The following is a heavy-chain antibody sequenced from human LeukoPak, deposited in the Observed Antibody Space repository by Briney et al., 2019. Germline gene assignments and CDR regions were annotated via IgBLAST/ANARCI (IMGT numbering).Heavy chain of an antibody. Sequence: ASVNDSCKASGYTFTNYVISWVRQPTGRGLAWMGWMNHNSGNTGYAGKFQRRVTMTRDTSINTAYMELRSLRSEDTVVYYCARNSGLADCWGQGTLVTVSS. J-gene: IGHJ4*02. CDR1: GYTFTNYV. V-gene: IGHV1-8*01. D-gene: IGHD5-12*01. CDR3: ARNSGLADC. CDR2: MNHNSGNT.